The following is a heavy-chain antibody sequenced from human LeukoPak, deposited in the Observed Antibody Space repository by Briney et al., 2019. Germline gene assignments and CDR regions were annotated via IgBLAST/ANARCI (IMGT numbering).Heavy chain of an antibody. J-gene: IGHJ4*02. CDR3: AEGYNWNYVLNY. CDR2: IIPIFGIA. D-gene: IGHD1-7*01. Sequence: ASVKVSCKASGGTFSSYAISWVRQAPGQGLEWMGRIIPIFGIANYAQKFQGRVTITADKSTSTAYMELSSLRSEDTAVYYCAEGYNWNYVLNYWGQGTLVTVSS. V-gene: IGHV1-69*04. CDR1: GGTFSSYA.